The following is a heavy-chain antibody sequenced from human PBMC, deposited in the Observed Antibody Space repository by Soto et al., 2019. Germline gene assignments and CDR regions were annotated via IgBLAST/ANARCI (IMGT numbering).Heavy chain of an antibody. V-gene: IGHV4-61*01. Sequence: SETLSLSCTVSGGSVSSGSYYWSWIRQPPGKGLEWIGYISYSGITNYNPSLKSRVTISVDTSKNQFSLKLSSVTAADTAVYYCARGHRELRFLEWLLFGYFDYWGQGTLVTVSS. J-gene: IGHJ4*02. CDR2: ISYSGIT. D-gene: IGHD3-3*01. CDR1: GGSVSSGSYY. CDR3: ARGHRELRFLEWLLFGYFDY.